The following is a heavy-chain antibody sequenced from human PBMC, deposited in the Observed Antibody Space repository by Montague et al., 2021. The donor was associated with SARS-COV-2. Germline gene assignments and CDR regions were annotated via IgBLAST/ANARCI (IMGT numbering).Heavy chain of an antibody. Sequence: TLSLTCTVSGSSISTGIYYWSWIRQPAGKVLEWIGRIRTTGHTDYYSSLESRVFMSVDTSTNQFSLSLTSVTAADTAVYFCARFGSGTLEFDLWGQGTLVTVSS. CDR3: ARFGSGTLEFDL. J-gene: IGHJ4*02. CDR1: GSSISTGIYY. V-gene: IGHV4-61*02. D-gene: IGHD1-26*01. CDR2: IRTTGHT.